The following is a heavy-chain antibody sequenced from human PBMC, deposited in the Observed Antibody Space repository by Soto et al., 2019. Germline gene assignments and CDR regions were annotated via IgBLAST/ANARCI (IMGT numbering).Heavy chain of an antibody. CDR1: GVSLRSYG. J-gene: IGHJ6*02. D-gene: IGHD2-2*03. CDR3: ARVGYCSSPSCYRTSYYYYGMDV. Sequence: GSLRLSCAACGVSLRSYGVHGVRKATGKWLEWVAVIWYDGSNKYYADSVKGRFTISRDNSKNTLYLQMNSLRAEDTAVYYCARVGYCSSPSCYRTSYYYYGMDVWRHGTTVTVSS. CDR2: IWYDGSNK. V-gene: IGHV3-33*01.